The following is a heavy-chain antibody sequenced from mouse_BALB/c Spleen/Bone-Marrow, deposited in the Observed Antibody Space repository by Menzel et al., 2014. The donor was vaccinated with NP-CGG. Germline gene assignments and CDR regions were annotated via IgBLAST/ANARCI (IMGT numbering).Heavy chain of an antibody. CDR2: IHPNSGNS. CDR1: GYTFTNSW. Sequence: QVQLQQSGSVLVRPGASVKLSCKASGYTFTNSWIHWAKQRPGHGPEWIGEIHPNSGNSNYNEIFKGKARLTVDSSSSTAYADLSSLTSEDSAVYYCSRHHRFAYYFDYWGQGTTLTVSS. V-gene: IGHV1S130*01. J-gene: IGHJ2*01. D-gene: IGHD3-1*01. CDR3: SRHHRFAYYFDY.